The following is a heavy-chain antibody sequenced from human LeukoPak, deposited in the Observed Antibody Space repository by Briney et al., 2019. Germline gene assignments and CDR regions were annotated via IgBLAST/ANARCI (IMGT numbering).Heavy chain of an antibody. CDR2: FDPEDGET. CDR3: ATPRYFDWLLRGNAFDI. CDR1: GYIFTSYG. D-gene: IGHD3-9*01. V-gene: IGHV1-24*01. Sequence: GASVKVSCKASGYIFTSYGISWVRQAPGKGLEWMGGFDPEDGETIYAQKFQGRVTMTEDTSTDTAYMELSSLRSEDTAVYYCATPRYFDWLLRGNAFDIWGQGTMVTVSS. J-gene: IGHJ3*02.